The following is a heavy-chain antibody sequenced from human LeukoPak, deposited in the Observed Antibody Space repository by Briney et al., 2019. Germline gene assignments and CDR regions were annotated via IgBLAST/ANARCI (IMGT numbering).Heavy chain of an antibody. CDR3: ARDADYYGSELNFDY. J-gene: IGHJ4*02. CDR1: GGSFSGYY. Sequence: SETLSLTCAVYGGSFSGYYWSWIRQPPGKGLEWIGEINHSGSTNYNPSLKSRVTMSVDTSKNQFSLKLSSVTAADTAVYYCARDADYYGSELNFDYWGQGTLVTVSS. V-gene: IGHV4-34*01. D-gene: IGHD3-10*01. CDR2: INHSGST.